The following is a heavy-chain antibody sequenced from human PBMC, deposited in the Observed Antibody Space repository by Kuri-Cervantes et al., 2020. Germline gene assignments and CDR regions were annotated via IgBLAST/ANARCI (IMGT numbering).Heavy chain of an antibody. CDR3: AKDLVGSEDC. D-gene: IGHD1-26*01. Sequence: GGSLRLSCAASGFTFSSYSMTWVRQAPGKGLEWVAVISASGASIYYADSVKGRFTISRDNSKNTLYLQMNSLRAEDTALYYCAKDLVGSEDCWGQGTLVNVSS. CDR2: ISASGASI. J-gene: IGHJ4*02. V-gene: IGHV3-23*01. CDR1: GFTFSSYS.